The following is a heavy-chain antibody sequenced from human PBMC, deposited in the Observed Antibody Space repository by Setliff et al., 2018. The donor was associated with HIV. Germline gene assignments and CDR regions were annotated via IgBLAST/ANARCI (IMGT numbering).Heavy chain of an antibody. J-gene: IGHJ3*02. D-gene: IGHD3-10*01. CDR3: ARDSGRRNDAFDI. V-gene: IGHV4-30-4*08. CDR2: IYYSGST. Sequence: SSETLSLTCTVSGGSISGGDYYWSWIRQPPGKGLEWIGYIYYSGSTYYNPSLKSRVTISVDTSKNQFSLKLSSVTAADTAVYYCARDSGRRNDAFDIWGQGTMVTVSS. CDR1: GGSISGGDYY.